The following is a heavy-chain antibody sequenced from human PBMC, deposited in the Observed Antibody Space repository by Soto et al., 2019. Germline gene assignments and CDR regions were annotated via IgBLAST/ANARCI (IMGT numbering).Heavy chain of an antibody. CDR3: AKGLGIVATGTCVDF. J-gene: IGHJ4*02. CDR1: GFTFDSYG. D-gene: IGHD6-13*01. Sequence: QVLLVESGGGVVQPGRSLRLSCAASGFTFDSYGIHWVRQAPGKGLEWVAVISYDGSDKYYADSVKGRFTISRDNSKNTLYLQMNSLRAEDTAVFYCAKGLGIVATGTCVDFWGQGTLVTVSS. V-gene: IGHV3-30*18. CDR2: ISYDGSDK.